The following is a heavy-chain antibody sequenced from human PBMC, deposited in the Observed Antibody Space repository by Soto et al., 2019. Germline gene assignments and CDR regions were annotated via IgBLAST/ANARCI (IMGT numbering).Heavy chain of an antibody. CDR1: GFPFSSYA. CDR2: ISGGGGTT. V-gene: IGHV3-23*01. D-gene: IGHD4-17*01. Sequence: PGGSLRLSCAASGFPFSSYAMSWIRQGPGKGLEWVSAISGGGGTTYYADSVKGRFTISKGNSKNTLYLQMNSLRAEDTALYYCAKCASADYFRFDYWGQGALVTVS. J-gene: IGHJ4*02. CDR3: AKCASADYFRFDY.